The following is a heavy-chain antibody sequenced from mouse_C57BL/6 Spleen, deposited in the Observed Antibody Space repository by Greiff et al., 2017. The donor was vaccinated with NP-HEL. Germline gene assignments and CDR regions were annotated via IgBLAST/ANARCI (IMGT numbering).Heavy chain of an antibody. CDR3: ARLYYDYDEGYFDY. V-gene: IGHV5-6*01. D-gene: IGHD2-4*01. CDR2: ISSGGSYT. Sequence: VQLKESGGDLVKPGGSLKLSCAASGFTFSSYGMSWVRQTPDKRLEWVATISSGGSYTYYPDSVKGRFTISRDNAKNTLYLQMSSLKSEDTAMYYCARLYYDYDEGYFDYWGQGTTLTVSS. J-gene: IGHJ2*01. CDR1: GFTFSSYG.